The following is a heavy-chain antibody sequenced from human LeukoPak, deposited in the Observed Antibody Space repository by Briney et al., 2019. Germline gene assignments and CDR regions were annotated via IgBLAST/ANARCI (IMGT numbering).Heavy chain of an antibody. D-gene: IGHD3-10*01. Sequence: GGSLRLSCSVSGFTFSHYSMNWVRQAPGKGLEWISYISSSGTIIYYADFLKGRFTISRDNAKNSVFLQMKSLRDEDTAVYYCARVSLPPHFDYWGHGTLVTVSS. CDR3: ARVSLPPHFDY. V-gene: IGHV3-48*02. J-gene: IGHJ4*01. CDR2: ISSSGTII. CDR1: GFTFSHYS.